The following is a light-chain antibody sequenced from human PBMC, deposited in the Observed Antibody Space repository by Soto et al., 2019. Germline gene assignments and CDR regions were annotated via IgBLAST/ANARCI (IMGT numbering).Light chain of an antibody. CDR3: QQYGSSPLWT. CDR1: QSVSSSY. V-gene: IGKV3-20*01. CDR2: GAS. J-gene: IGKJ1*01. Sequence: EIVLTQSPGTLSLSPGERATLSCRASQSVSSSYSAWYQQKPGQAPRLLIYGASSRATGIPDRFSGSGSGTDFTLTISRLEPEDFAVYYCQQYGSSPLWTFGQGTKVEIK.